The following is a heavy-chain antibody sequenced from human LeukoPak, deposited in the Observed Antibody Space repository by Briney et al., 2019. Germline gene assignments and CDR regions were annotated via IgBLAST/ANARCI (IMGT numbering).Heavy chain of an antibody. CDR1: GFTFSSYV. J-gene: IGHJ4*02. D-gene: IGHD1-26*01. V-gene: IGHV3-23*01. CDR2: ISGSGSSA. CDR3: GKNSSGNYSPDAFDF. Sequence: PGGSLRLTCPASGFTFSSYVKSWVRQAPGKGLEWVSAISGSGSSAYYADSVKGRFTISRDNSKNTRYLQMKSLRAEDTAVYYCGKNSSGNYSPDAFDFWGQGTLVTVSS.